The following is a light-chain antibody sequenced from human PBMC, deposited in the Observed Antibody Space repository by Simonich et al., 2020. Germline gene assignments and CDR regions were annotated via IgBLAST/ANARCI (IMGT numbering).Light chain of an antibody. CDR1: QSLLHSDGKTY. V-gene: IGKV2D-29*02. CDR2: EVS. Sequence: DIVMTQTPLSLSVTPGQPASISCKSIQSLLHSDGKTYLYWYLQKPGQSPQLLIYEVSNRVSGVPDRFSCSGSGTDVTLKISRVEAEDVGVYYCMQSIQLPWTFGQGTKVEIK. J-gene: IGKJ1*01. CDR3: MQSIQLPWT.